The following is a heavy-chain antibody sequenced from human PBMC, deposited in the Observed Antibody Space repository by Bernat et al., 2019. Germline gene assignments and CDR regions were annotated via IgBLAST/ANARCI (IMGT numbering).Heavy chain of an antibody. CDR3: ARGPTGYYGIYFDY. V-gene: IGHV4-31*03. J-gene: IGHJ4*02. Sequence: QVQLQESGPGLVKPSQTLSLTCTVSGGSINSGGYYWSWIRQHPGKGLEWIGYIYYSGNTYYNPSLKSRITISVDTSKNQFSLKVSSVTAADTAVYYCARGPTGYYGIYFDYWGQGALVTVSS. CDR2: IYYSGNT. CDR1: GGSINSGGYY. D-gene: IGHD3-9*01.